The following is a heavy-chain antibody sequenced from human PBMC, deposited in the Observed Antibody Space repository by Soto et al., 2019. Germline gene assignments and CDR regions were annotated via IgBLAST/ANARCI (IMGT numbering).Heavy chain of an antibody. V-gene: IGHV4-59*01. Sequence: PSETLSLTCTVSGGSISGYYWSWIRQSPGKGLEWIGYIHYSGSTNYNPSLKSRVTISVDTSKNQLSLKLSSVTAADTAVYYCARVWAYYDSSGYPPHFDYWGQGTLVTVSS. CDR1: GGSISGYY. CDR3: ARVWAYYDSSGYPPHFDY. J-gene: IGHJ4*02. D-gene: IGHD3-22*01. CDR2: IHYSGST.